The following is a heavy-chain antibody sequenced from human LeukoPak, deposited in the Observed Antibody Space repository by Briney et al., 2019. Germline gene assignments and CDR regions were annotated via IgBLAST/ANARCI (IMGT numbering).Heavy chain of an antibody. V-gene: IGHV4-61*02. CDR3: VVSSSWYGGYYFDY. Sequence: SETLSLTCTVSGDSISSSSYYWSWIRQPAGKGLEWIGRIYTSGSTNYNPSLKSRVTMSVDTSKNQFSLKLSSVTAADTAVYYCVVSSSWYGGYYFDYWGQGTLVTVSS. J-gene: IGHJ4*02. D-gene: IGHD6-13*01. CDR1: GDSISSSSYY. CDR2: IYTSGST.